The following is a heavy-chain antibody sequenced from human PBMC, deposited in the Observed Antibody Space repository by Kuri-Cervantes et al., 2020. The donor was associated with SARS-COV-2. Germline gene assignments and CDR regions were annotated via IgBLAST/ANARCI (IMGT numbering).Heavy chain of an antibody. V-gene: IGHV3-69-1*01. D-gene: IGHD1-26*01. Sequence: GESLKISCATSGFTFSDYYMNWVRQAPGKGLEWVSSISSSSTMYYADSVKGRFTISRDNSKNTLYLQMNTLKTEDTAMFYCARDASYSGSYGSFQHWGQGTLVTVSS. CDR2: ISSSSTM. J-gene: IGHJ1*01. CDR1: GFTFSDYY. CDR3: ARDASYSGSYGSFQH.